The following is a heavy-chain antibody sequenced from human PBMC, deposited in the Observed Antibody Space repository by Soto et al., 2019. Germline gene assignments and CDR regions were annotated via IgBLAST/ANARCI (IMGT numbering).Heavy chain of an antibody. CDR3: ARYCSGGSCLMSYFDY. Sequence: SETLSLTCTVSCGSISTDTFYWSWIRQHPGKGLEWIGYMYHRGSTYYSQSLKSRVSISKDTSKNQFSLMLSSVTAADTAVYYCARYCSGGSCLMSYFDYWGKGALVIDSS. CDR1: CGSISTDTFY. V-gene: IGHV4-31*02. J-gene: IGHJ4*02. CDR2: MYHRGST. D-gene: IGHD2-15*01.